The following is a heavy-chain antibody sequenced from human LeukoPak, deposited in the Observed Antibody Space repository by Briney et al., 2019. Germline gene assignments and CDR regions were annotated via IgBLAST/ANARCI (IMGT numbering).Heavy chain of an antibody. J-gene: IGHJ4*02. D-gene: IGHD6-19*01. CDR3: ARILDSAWGELGY. V-gene: IGHV3-7*01. Sequence: GGTLRLSCAASGFTFSSYGMSWVRQAPGKGLEWVANIKQDGSEKHYVDSVKGRFTISRDNSKNTLYLQMNSLRAEDTAVYYCARILDSAWGELGYWGQGTLVTVSS. CDR2: IKQDGSEK. CDR1: GFTFSSYG.